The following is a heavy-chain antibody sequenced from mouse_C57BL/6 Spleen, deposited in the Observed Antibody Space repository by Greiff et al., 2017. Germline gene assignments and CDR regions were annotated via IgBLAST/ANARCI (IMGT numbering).Heavy chain of an antibody. J-gene: IGHJ3*01. CDR1: GFTFSSYT. CDR3: ARHVER. Sequence: EVQRVESGGGLVKPGGSLKLSCAASGFTFSSYTMSWVRQTPEKRLEWVATISGGGGNTYYPDSVKGRFTISRDNAKNTLYLQMSSLRSEDTALYYCARHVERWGQGTLVTVSA. V-gene: IGHV5-9*01. CDR2: ISGGGGNT.